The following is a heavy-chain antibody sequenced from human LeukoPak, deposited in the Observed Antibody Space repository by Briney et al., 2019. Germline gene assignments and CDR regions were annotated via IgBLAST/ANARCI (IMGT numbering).Heavy chain of an antibody. CDR1: GFSFSSHG. D-gene: IGHD6-19*01. CDR3: ARDVTVAGAFDY. J-gene: IGHJ4*02. CDR2: IWYDGSKK. V-gene: IGHV3-33*01. Sequence: GGSLRLSCAASGFSFSSHGMHWVRQVPGKGLEWVAVIWYDGSKKYYADFVKGRFTISRDNFKNTMSLQMNSLRADDTAVYYCARDVTVAGAFDYWGQGTLVTVSS.